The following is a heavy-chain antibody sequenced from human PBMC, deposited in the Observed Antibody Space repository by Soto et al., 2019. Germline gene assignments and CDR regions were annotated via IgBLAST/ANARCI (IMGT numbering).Heavy chain of an antibody. CDR1: GGSIDSGAYS. Sequence: TLSLTCAVSGGSIDSGAYSLSWIRQPPGKGLEWIGYVTHTGTAYSIPSLNGRLTLSVDSSQTQFSLKLTSVTAADSAVYYCARIHWTQSSLDYWGRGILVTVSS. D-gene: IGHD6-19*01. V-gene: IGHV4-30-2*01. CDR3: ARIHWTQSSLDY. CDR2: VTHTGTA. J-gene: IGHJ4*02.